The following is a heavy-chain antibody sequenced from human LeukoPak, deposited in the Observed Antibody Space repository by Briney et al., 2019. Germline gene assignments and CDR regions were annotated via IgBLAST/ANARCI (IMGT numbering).Heavy chain of an antibody. J-gene: IGHJ3*02. D-gene: IGHD2-15*01. Sequence: GGSLRLSCAASGFTFSNYAMSWVRQAPGKWLECVSAISGSGGSTYYADSVNGRFTISRDNSKNTLYLQMNSLRAEDTAVYYCAKDLVVSLSGAFDIWGQGTTVTVSS. CDR2: ISGSGGST. V-gene: IGHV3-23*01. CDR1: GFTFSNYA. CDR3: AKDLVVSLSGAFDI.